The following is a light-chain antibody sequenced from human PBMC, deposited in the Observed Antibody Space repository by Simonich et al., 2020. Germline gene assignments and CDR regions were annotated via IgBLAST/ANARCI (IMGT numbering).Light chain of an antibody. CDR1: QSVLYSSNNKNY. J-gene: IGKJ2*01. CDR3: QQYYSTPYT. Sequence: DIVMTQSPDSLAVSLVERATINCKSSQSVLYSSNNKNYLAWYQQKPGQPPKLLIYWASTRESGVPDRFSGSGSGTDFTLTISSLQAEDVAVYYCQQYYSTPYTFVQGTKLEIK. V-gene: IGKV4-1*01. CDR2: WAS.